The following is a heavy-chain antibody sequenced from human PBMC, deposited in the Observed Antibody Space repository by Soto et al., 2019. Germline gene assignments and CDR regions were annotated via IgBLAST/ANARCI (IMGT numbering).Heavy chain of an antibody. J-gene: IGHJ4*02. CDR1: GFTFSDHY. CDR2: TRKKADSYTT. Sequence: GGSLRLSCAASGFTFSDHYMDWVRQAPGKGLEWVGRTRKKADSYTTEYAASVTGRFTISRDDSKNSLYLQMNSLKTEDTAVYYRVRADYSSGWFLSDYWGQGTLVTVSS. D-gene: IGHD6-19*01. V-gene: IGHV3-72*01. CDR3: VRADYSSGWFLSDY.